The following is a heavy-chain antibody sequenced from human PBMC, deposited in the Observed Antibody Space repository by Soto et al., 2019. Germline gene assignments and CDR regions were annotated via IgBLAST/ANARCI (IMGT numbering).Heavy chain of an antibody. CDR3: AREGYYDSSGPSAPFY. CDR1: GYSFTSYW. D-gene: IGHD3-22*01. J-gene: IGHJ4*02. Sequence: GESLKISCKGSGYSFTSYWIGWVRQMPGKGLEWMGIIYPGDSDTRYSPSFQGQVTISADKSISTAYLQWSSLKASDTDMYYCAREGYYDSSGPSAPFYWGQGTLVTVSS. V-gene: IGHV5-51*01. CDR2: IYPGDSDT.